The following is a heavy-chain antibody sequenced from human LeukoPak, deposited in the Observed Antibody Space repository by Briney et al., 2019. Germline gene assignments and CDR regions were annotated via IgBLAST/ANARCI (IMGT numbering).Heavy chain of an antibody. Sequence: GGSLRLSCAASGFTFSSYGMHWVRQAPGKGLEWVAFIRYDGSNKYYADSVKGRFIISRDNSKNTLYLQMNSLRAEDTAVYYCAKGMYYYDSSGYSKLDYWGQGTLVTVSS. CDR2: IRYDGSNK. J-gene: IGHJ4*02. CDR1: GFTFSSYG. V-gene: IGHV3-30*02. CDR3: AKGMYYYDSSGYSKLDY. D-gene: IGHD3-22*01.